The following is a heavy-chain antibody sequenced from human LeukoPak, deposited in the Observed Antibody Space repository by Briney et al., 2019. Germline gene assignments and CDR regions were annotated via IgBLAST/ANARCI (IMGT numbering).Heavy chain of an antibody. CDR3: ARPNITSYYDSRGYDAFDV. J-gene: IGHJ3*01. CDR2: IYHDDSDT. Sequence: GESLKISCQDSGYRFNAYWIAWVRQLPGKGLEWMGIIYHDDSDTRYSPSFQGQVTISADKSVRTAYLQWSSLKASDTAMYYCARPNITSYYDSRGYDAFDVWGQGTMVTVSS. D-gene: IGHD3-22*01. V-gene: IGHV5-51*01. CDR1: GYRFNAYW.